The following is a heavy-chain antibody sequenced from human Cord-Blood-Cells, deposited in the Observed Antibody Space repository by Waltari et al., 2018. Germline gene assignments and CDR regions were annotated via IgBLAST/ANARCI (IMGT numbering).Heavy chain of an antibody. Sequence: EVQLVQSGAEVKKPGESLKISCKGSGYSFTIYWIGWVRQMPGKGLEWMGIIYPGDSDTRYSPSFQGQVTISADKSISTAYLQWSSLKASDTAMYYCASVGYCSSTSCYHDAFDIWGQGTMVTVSS. J-gene: IGHJ3*02. CDR3: ASVGYCSSTSCYHDAFDI. D-gene: IGHD2-2*01. CDR2: IYPGDSDT. CDR1: GYSFTIYW. V-gene: IGHV5-51*01.